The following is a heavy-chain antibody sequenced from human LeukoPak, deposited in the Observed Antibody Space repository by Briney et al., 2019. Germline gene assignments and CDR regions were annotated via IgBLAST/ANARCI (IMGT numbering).Heavy chain of an antibody. CDR2: IYYSGST. CDR1: GGSISSGDYY. J-gene: IGHJ4*02. CDR3: DRDPLAYSSGQGDY. D-gene: IGHD6-19*01. Sequence: SETLSLTCTVSGGSISSGDYYWSWIRQHPGKGLEWIGYIYYSGSTYYSPSLKSRVTISVDTSKNQFSLKLSSVTAADTAVYDGDRDPLAYSSGQGDYWGQGTLVIVSS. V-gene: IGHV4-30-4*08.